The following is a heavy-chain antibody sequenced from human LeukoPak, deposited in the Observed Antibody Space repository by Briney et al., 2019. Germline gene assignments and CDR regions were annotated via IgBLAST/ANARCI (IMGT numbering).Heavy chain of an antibody. CDR3: AKSPVSSCRGSFCYPFDY. Sequence: GGSLRLSCAASGFTFDDYGMSWVRQAPGKGLEWVSGINWNGGSTGYADSVKGRFTISRDNSRNTLYLQMNTLRAEDTAVYFCAKSPVSSCRGSFCYPFDYWGQGNLVTVSS. D-gene: IGHD2-15*01. V-gene: IGHV3-20*04. CDR1: GFTFDDYG. J-gene: IGHJ4*02. CDR2: INWNGGST.